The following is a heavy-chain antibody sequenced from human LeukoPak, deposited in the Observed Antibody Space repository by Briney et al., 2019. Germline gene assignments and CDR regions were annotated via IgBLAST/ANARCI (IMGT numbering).Heavy chain of an antibody. V-gene: IGHV4-34*01. Sequence: TSETLSLTCAVYGGSFSGYYWSWIRQPPGKGLEWIGEINHSGSTNYNPSLKSRVTISVDTSKNQFSLKLSSVTAADTAVYYCARGYGSGSYYPRQYYFDYWGQGTLVTVSS. J-gene: IGHJ4*02. CDR1: GGSFSGYY. D-gene: IGHD3-10*01. CDR3: ARGYGSGSYYPRQYYFDY. CDR2: INHSGST.